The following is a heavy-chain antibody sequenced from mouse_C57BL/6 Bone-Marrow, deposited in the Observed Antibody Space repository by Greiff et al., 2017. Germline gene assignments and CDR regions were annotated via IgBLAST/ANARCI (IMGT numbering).Heavy chain of an antibody. Sequence: QVQLKESGAELARPGASVKLSCKASGYTFTSYGISWVKQRTGQGLEWIGEIYPRSGNTYYNEKFKGKATLTADKSSNTAYMELRSLTSEDSAVYFCARIHYYAMDYWGQGTSVTVSS. V-gene: IGHV1-81*01. CDR1: GYTFTSYG. CDR3: ARIHYYAMDY. J-gene: IGHJ4*01. CDR2: IYPRSGNT.